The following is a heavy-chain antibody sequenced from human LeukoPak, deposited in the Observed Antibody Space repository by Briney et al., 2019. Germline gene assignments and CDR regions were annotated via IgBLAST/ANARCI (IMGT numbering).Heavy chain of an antibody. CDR3: ARERWELQRGYYYYYGMDV. CDR2: IKQDGSEK. J-gene: IGHJ6*02. V-gene: IGHV3-7*01. CDR1: GFTFSSYW. Sequence: GGSLRLSCAASGFTFSSYWMSWVRQAPGKGLEWVANIKQDGSEKYYVDSVKGRFTISRDNAKNSLYLQMNSLRAEDTAVYYCARERWELQRGYYYYYGMDVWGQGTTVTVSS. D-gene: IGHD1-26*01.